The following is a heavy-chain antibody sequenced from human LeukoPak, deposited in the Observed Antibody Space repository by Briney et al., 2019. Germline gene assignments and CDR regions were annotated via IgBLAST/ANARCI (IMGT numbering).Heavy chain of an antibody. V-gene: IGHV3-21*01. CDR3: TRVLYYDSTGYFGLGY. CDR1: GFIFRNYT. D-gene: IGHD3-22*01. CDR2: ISTGGSNI. J-gene: IGHJ4*02. Sequence: GGSLRLSCAASGFIFRNYTMNWVRQAPGKGLEWVSSISTGGSNIVYADSVKGRFTISSDNAKNSLYLQMNSLGAEDTAVYYCTRVLYYDSTGYFGLGYWGQGTLVTVSS.